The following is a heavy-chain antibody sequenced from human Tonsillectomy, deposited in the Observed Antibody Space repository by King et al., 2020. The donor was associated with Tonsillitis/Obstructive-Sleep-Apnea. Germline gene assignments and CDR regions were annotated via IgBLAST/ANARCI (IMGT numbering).Heavy chain of an antibody. Sequence: LQLQESGPGLVKPSETLSLTCTVSGGSISSDSYYWGWIRQPPGKGLEWIGSIYYSGSTYYNPSLRSRVTISVDTSKNHFSLKMRSVTAADTDVDYCARRVSGSYFIDYWGQGTLVTVSS. D-gene: IGHD1-26*01. CDR1: GGSISSDSYY. CDR3: ARRVSGSYFIDY. J-gene: IGHJ4*02. CDR2: IYYSGST. V-gene: IGHV4-39*02.